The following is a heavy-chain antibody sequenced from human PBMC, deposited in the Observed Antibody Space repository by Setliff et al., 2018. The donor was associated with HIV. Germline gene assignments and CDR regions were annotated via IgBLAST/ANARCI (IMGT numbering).Heavy chain of an antibody. D-gene: IGHD3-9*01. Sequence: SETLSLTCTVSGDFISTYCWIWIRQPPGKGLEWIGNIYTSGSTNYNPSLKSRVTISVDTSKNQFSLKLSSVTAADTAVYYCAREAEQDYDVVTETLVEGAYIQFWGQGSLVTVS. J-gene: IGHJ1*01. V-gene: IGHV4-4*09. CDR2: IYTSGST. CDR1: GDFISTYC. CDR3: AREAEQDYDVVTETLVEGAYIQF.